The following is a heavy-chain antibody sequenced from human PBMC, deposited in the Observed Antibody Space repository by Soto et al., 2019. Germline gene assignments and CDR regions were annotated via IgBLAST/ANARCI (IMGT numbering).Heavy chain of an antibody. Sequence: QVQLQESGPGLVKPSETLSLTCTVSGGSVSSGSYYWSWIRQPPGKGLEWIGYIYYNGITNSNPSLKSRVTISVDTSKNQFSLKLTSVTAADTAVYYCASVKGRSGSFPPFDYWGQGTLVTVSS. V-gene: IGHV4-61*01. J-gene: IGHJ4*02. D-gene: IGHD3-10*01. CDR2: IYYNGIT. CDR3: ASVKGRSGSFPPFDY. CDR1: GGSVSSGSYY.